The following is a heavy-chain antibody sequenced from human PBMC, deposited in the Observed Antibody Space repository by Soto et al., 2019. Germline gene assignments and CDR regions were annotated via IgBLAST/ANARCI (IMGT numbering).Heavy chain of an antibody. CDR3: AHRPSYCSGGSCYSGFDY. J-gene: IGHJ4*02. D-gene: IGHD2-15*01. CDR1: GFSLSTSGVG. V-gene: IGHV2-5*02. CDR2: ISWDDDK. Sequence: QITLKESGPTLVKPTQPLTLTCTFSGFSLSTSGVGVGWIRQPPGKALEWLALISWDDDKRYSPSLKSRLTITKDTSKNQVVLTMTNMDPVDTATYYCAHRPSYCSGGSCYSGFDYWGQGTLVTVSS.